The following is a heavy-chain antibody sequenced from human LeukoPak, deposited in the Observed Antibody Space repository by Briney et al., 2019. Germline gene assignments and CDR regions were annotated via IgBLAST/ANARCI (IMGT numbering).Heavy chain of an antibody. CDR3: ARENYYDSSGYYYYMDV. Sequence: GGSLRLSCAASGFIFSNYGMHWVRQTPGKGLEWVAFIRSDGNNKDYADSVKGRLTISRDNSKNTLYLQMNSLRAEDTALYYCARENYYDSSGYYYYMDVWGKGTTVTVSS. CDR1: GFIFSNYG. CDR2: IRSDGNNK. J-gene: IGHJ6*03. D-gene: IGHD3-22*01. V-gene: IGHV3-30*02.